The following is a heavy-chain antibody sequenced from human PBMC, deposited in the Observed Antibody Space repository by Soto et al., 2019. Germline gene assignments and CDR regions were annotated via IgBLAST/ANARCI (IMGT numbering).Heavy chain of an antibody. Sequence: GGSLRLSCAASGFTFSSYAMSWVRQAPGKGLEWVSAISGSGGSTYYADSVKGRFTISRDNSKNTLYLQMNSLRAEDTAVYYCAKDSNGGDVVVVAAANWFDPWGQGTLVTVSS. V-gene: IGHV3-23*01. CDR2: ISGSGGST. J-gene: IGHJ5*02. CDR1: GFTFSSYA. CDR3: AKDSNGGDVVVVAAANWFDP. D-gene: IGHD2-15*01.